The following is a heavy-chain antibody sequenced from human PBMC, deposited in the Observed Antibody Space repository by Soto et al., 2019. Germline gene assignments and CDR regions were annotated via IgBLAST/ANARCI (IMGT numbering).Heavy chain of an antibody. Sequence: QVQLVQSGAEVKKPGSSVKVSCKASRDTFTTYTIAWVRQAPGQGLEWVGRIVPIRDITNYAQTFQGRVTITADKSTNTAYMELSDLRSEDTAVYYCARGVDTYFDYWGQGTLVTVSS. CDR3: ARGVDTYFDY. CDR1: RDTFTTYT. D-gene: IGHD5-12*01. CDR2: IVPIRDIT. J-gene: IGHJ4*02. V-gene: IGHV1-69*02.